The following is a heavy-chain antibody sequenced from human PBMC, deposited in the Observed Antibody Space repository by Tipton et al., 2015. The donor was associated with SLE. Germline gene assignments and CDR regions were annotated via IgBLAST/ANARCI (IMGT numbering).Heavy chain of an antibody. CDR1: GGSFSGYY. J-gene: IGHJ4*02. CDR3: AREASIAVAGGLDY. CDR2: INHSGST. V-gene: IGHV4-34*01. D-gene: IGHD6-19*01. Sequence: TLSLTCAVYGGSFSGYYWSWIRQPPGKGLEWIGEINHSGSTNYNPSLKSRVTISVGTSKNQFSLKLSSVTAADTAVYYCAREASIAVAGGLDYWGQGTLVTVSS.